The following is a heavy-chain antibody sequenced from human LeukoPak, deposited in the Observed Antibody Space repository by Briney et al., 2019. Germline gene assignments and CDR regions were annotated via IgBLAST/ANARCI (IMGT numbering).Heavy chain of an antibody. CDR1: GGSISSDNY. J-gene: IGHJ3*02. Sequence: SETLSLTCTVSGGSISSDNYWSWIRQAPGKGLEWIGSMHHSGSFYYNPSLWSRVTISLDTSKNHFSLRLSSVTAADTALYYCAGHSRVIVGTTCAFDIWGQGTKVTVSS. CDR3: AGHSRVIVGTTCAFDI. CDR2: MHHSGSF. V-gene: IGHV4-38-2*02. D-gene: IGHD1-26*01.